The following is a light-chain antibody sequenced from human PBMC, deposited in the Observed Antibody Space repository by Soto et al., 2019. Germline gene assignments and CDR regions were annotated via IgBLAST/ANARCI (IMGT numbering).Light chain of an antibody. J-gene: IGKJ2*01. CDR1: QSVSSN. CDR2: GAS. Sequence: EIVMTQSPATLSVSPGERATLSCRASQSVSSNLAWYQQKPGQAPRLLIYGASIRATGIPARFSGSGSGTEFTLPISSLQSDDFAVDYCQQYNNWPRTFGQGTKLEIK. CDR3: QQYNNWPRT. V-gene: IGKV3-15*01.